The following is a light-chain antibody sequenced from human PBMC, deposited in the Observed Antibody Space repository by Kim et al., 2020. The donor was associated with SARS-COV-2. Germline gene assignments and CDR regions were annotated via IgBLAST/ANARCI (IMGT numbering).Light chain of an antibody. Sequence: PGKTAITARDGNNLGRKSVHLSQQNPGQTPVVVINYDNVRPSGIPERFSGSNAGNTATLIISRVEAGDEADYYCQVWDTDSNHLYVFGTGTKVTVL. CDR3: QVWDTDSNHLYV. CDR1: NLGRKS. CDR2: YDN. J-gene: IGLJ1*01. V-gene: IGLV3-21*04.